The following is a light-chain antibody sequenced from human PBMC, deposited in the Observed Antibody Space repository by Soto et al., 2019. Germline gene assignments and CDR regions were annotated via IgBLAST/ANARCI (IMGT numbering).Light chain of an antibody. J-gene: IGKJ5*01. V-gene: IGKV3-15*01. CDR2: GAF. Sequence: EIVMTQSPATLSVSPGERAALSCRASQSVSSNLAWYQQKTVQAPRLLIYGAFTRATGIPARFSGSGSGTEFTLTISSLQSEDFAVYYCQQYNNWPPITFGQGTRMEIK. CDR3: QQYNNWPPIT. CDR1: QSVSSN.